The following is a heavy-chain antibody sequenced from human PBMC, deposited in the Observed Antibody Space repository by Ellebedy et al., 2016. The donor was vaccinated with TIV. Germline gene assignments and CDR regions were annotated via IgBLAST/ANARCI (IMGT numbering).Heavy chain of an antibody. CDR2: IIPILASP. Sequence: AASVKVSCKASGGTFTTDIFNWVRQAPGQGLEWMGRIIPILASPNYALKFQARVTITADKSTTTAYMELSSLTSEDTAVYYCARQIEYTHVMTPYESWGQGTLVTVSS. V-gene: IGHV1-69*08. D-gene: IGHD3-16*01. CDR3: ARQIEYTHVMTPYES. CDR1: GGTFTTDI. J-gene: IGHJ5*01.